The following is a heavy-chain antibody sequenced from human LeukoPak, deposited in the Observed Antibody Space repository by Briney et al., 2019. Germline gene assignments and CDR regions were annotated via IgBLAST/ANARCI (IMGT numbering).Heavy chain of an antibody. CDR1: GFTFSTYE. CDR3: ARDFLHLGG. V-gene: IGHV3-48*03. D-gene: IGHD3-16*01. CDR2: ISSSGSSI. J-gene: IGHJ3*01. Sequence: GGSLRLSCAASGFTFSTYEMNWVRQAPGKGLEWVSYISSSGSSIYYADSVKGRFTISRDNAKNSLYLQMSSLRAEDTAVYYCARDFLHLGGWGQGTMVTVSS.